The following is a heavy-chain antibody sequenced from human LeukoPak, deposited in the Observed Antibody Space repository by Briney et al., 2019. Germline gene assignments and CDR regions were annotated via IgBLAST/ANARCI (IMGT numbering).Heavy chain of an antibody. CDR1: GFTFGGYA. J-gene: IGHJ6*02. CDR3: ARTIAQYSNSWLYFYYGLDV. V-gene: IGHV3-23*01. CDR2: ISGGSEDT. Sequence: GGSLRLSCAASGFTFGGYAMSWVRQAPGKGLEWVSSISGGSEDTYYADSVKGRFTISRDNSKTTLYLQMKSLRAEDTAVYYCARTIAQYSNSWLYFYYGLDVWGQGTTVTVSS. D-gene: IGHD6-13*01.